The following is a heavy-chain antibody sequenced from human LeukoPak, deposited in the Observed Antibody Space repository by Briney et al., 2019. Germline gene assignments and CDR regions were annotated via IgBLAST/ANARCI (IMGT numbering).Heavy chain of an antibody. Sequence: PGGSLRLSCAASGFTFSSYAMSWVRQAPGKGLEWVSAISGSGGSTYYADSVKGRFTISRDNSKNTLYLQMNSLRAEDTAVYYRAKDLYGDYVYYYGMDVWGQGTTVTVSS. CDR2: ISGSGGST. CDR3: AKDLYGDYVYYYGMDV. D-gene: IGHD4-17*01. CDR1: GFTFSSYA. V-gene: IGHV3-23*01. J-gene: IGHJ6*02.